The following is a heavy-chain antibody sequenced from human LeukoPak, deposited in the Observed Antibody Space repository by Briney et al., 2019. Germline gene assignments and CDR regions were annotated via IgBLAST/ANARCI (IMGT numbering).Heavy chain of an antibody. CDR3: ARDFGDHRIDY. V-gene: IGHV4-39*01. D-gene: IGHD4-17*01. Sequence: SETLSLTCTVSGGSISGSNYYWGWVRQSPEKGLEWIGSIIYSGTTYYDPSLRSRVTISVDTSKSQFSLRLTSVTAADTAVYYCARDFGDHRIDYWGQGTLVTVSS. CDR2: IIYSGTT. J-gene: IGHJ4*02. CDR1: GGSISGSNYY.